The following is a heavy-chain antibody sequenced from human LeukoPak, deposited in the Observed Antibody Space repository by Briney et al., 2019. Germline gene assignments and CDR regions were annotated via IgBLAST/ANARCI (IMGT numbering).Heavy chain of an antibody. D-gene: IGHD3-10*01. Sequence: SETLSLTCTVSGGSISSYYWSWIRQPPGKGLEWIGYIYTSGSTNYNPSLKSRVTISVDTSKNQFSLKLSSVTAADTAVYYRARHGSGSYYNRAFDYWGQGTLVTVSS. CDR1: GGSISSYY. CDR2: IYTSGST. V-gene: IGHV4-4*09. J-gene: IGHJ4*02. CDR3: ARHGSGSYYNRAFDY.